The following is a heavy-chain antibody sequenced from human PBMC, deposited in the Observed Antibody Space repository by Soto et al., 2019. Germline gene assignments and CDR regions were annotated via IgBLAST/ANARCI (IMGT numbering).Heavy chain of an antibody. CDR2: IKSDGSST. CDR3: VRSLYSNSKMEV. Sequence: GGSLRLSCAASGFTFSSYWMHWVRQVPGKGLVWVSRIKSDGSSTSYADSVKGRFTISRDNAKNTLYLQMNSLRAEDTAVYYCVRSLYSNSKMEVWGKGTTVTVSS. J-gene: IGHJ6*04. CDR1: GFTFSSYW. D-gene: IGHD6-13*01. V-gene: IGHV3-74*01.